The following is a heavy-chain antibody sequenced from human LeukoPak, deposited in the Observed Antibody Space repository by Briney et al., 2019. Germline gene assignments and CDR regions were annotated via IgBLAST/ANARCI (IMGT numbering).Heavy chain of an antibody. CDR1: GGTFSSYA. CDR3: ARGALERRFLVFDP. Sequence: ASVKVSCKASGGTFSSYAISWVRQAPGQGLEWMGWISAYNGNTNYAQKLQGRVTMTTDTSTSTAYMELRSLRSDDTAVYYCARGALERRFLVFDPWGQGTLVTVSS. CDR2: ISAYNGNT. D-gene: IGHD1-1*01. V-gene: IGHV1-18*01. J-gene: IGHJ5*02.